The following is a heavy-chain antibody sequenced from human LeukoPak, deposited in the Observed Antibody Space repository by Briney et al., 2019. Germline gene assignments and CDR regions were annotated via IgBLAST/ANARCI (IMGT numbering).Heavy chain of an antibody. V-gene: IGHV1-8*01. CDR2: MNPNSGNT. Sequence: ASVKVSCKASGYTFTSYDINWVRQATGQGLEWMGWMNPNSGNTGYAQKFQGRVTMTRNTSISTAYMELSSLRSEDTVVYYCARRSTSLSHEIHYWGQGTLVAVSS. J-gene: IGHJ4*02. CDR1: GYTFTSYD. D-gene: IGHD3-16*02. CDR3: ARRSTSLSHEIHY.